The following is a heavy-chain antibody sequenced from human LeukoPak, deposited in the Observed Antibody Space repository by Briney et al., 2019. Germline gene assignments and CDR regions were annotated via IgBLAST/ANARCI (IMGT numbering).Heavy chain of an antibody. V-gene: IGHV4-39*07. J-gene: IGHJ4*02. Sequence: SETLSLTCTVSGGSISSSSYYWGWIRQPPGQGLEWIGSIYYSGSTYYNPSLKSRVTISVDKSKNQFSLKLSSVTAADTAVYYCARVHSSGVDQWELRSWGQGTLVTVSS. CDR3: ARVHSSGVDQWELRS. CDR1: GGSISSSSYY. D-gene: IGHD1-26*01. CDR2: IYYSGST.